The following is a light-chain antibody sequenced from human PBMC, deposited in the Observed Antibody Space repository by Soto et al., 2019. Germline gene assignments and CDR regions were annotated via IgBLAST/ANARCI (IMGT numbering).Light chain of an antibody. J-gene: IGKJ1*01. CDR2: DAS. V-gene: IGKV1-5*01. CDR3: QQYSTYPWT. CDR1: QSISSW. Sequence: DIQMTQSPSTLSASVGDRVTITCRASQSISSWLAWYQQKPGKAPKVLIFDASSLESGVPSRFSGSGSATEYTLSISSLQPDDFGTYYCQQYSTYPWTFGQGTKVDIK.